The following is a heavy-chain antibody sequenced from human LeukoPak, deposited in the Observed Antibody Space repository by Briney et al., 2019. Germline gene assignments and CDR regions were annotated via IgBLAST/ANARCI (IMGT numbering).Heavy chain of an antibody. V-gene: IGHV4-34*01. CDR1: GGSFSGYY. CDR3: ARGGIQLWSVDY. J-gene: IGHJ4*02. Sequence: PSETLSLTCAVYGGSFSGYYWSWIRQPPGKGLEWIGEINHSGSTNYNPSLKSRVTISVDTSKNQFSLKLSSVTAADTAVYYCARGGIQLWSVDYWGQGTLVTVSS. CDR2: INHSGST. D-gene: IGHD5-18*01.